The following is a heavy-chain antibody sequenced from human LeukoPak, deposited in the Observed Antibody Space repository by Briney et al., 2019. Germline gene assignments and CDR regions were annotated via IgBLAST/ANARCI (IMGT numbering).Heavy chain of an antibody. CDR2: INTNGGYT. J-gene: IGHJ4*02. Sequence: GGSLRLSCAASGFTFSSYAMHWVRQAPGKGLEYVSAINTNGGYTYYANSVKGRSTISRDNSNNTLYLEMGSLRAEDMAVYYCARDSRDSSGWSEPFDYWGQGTLVTVSS. CDR1: GFTFSSYA. V-gene: IGHV3-64*01. CDR3: ARDSRDSSGWSEPFDY. D-gene: IGHD6-19*01.